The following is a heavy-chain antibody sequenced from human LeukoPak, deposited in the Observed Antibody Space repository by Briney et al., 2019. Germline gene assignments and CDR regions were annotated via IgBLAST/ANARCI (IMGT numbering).Heavy chain of an antibody. Sequence: GGSLRLSCAASGFTFSSYAMTWVRQAPGKGLEWVSGISGSGFNTYYADSVKGRFTISRDNSKNTLYLQMNSLRAEDTAVYHCAKGYSSGSPDGIGYWGQGTLVTVSS. D-gene: IGHD6-19*01. CDR3: AKGYSSGSPDGIGY. CDR2: ISGSGFNT. CDR1: GFTFSSYA. V-gene: IGHV3-23*01. J-gene: IGHJ4*02.